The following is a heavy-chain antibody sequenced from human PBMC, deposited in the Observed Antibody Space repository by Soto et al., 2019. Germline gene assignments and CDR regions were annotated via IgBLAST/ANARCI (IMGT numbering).Heavy chain of an antibody. J-gene: IGHJ4*02. Sequence: GGSLRLSCAASGFTFSSYGMHWVRQAPGKGLEWVAVIWYDGSNKYYADSVKGRFTISRDNSKNTLYLQMNSLRAEDTAVYYCARDLSSNYVDYWGQGTLVTVSS. V-gene: IGHV3-33*01. CDR3: ARDLSSNYVDY. D-gene: IGHD6-19*01. CDR1: GFTFSSYG. CDR2: IWYDGSNK.